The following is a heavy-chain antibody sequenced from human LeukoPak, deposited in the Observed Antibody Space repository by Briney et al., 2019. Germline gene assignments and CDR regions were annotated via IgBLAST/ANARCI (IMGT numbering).Heavy chain of an antibody. Sequence: GGSLRLSCAASGFTFSSYNMNWVRQAPGKGLEWVSSISSSSNYIYYADSVKGRFTISRDNGKNSLYLQMNSLRTEDTALYYCAKDLSGKVHYYDSSGFDYWGQGTLVTVSS. D-gene: IGHD3-22*01. CDR1: GFTFSSYN. CDR3: AKDLSGKVHYYDSSGFDY. CDR2: ISSSSNYI. J-gene: IGHJ4*02. V-gene: IGHV3-21*04.